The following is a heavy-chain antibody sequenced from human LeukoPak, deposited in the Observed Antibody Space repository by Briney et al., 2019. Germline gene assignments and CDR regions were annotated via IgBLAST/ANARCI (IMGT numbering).Heavy chain of an antibody. D-gene: IGHD6-19*01. CDR3: ARDQAFRQWPTDY. Sequence: GGSLRLSCAASGFTFSDYYMSWIRQAPGKGLEWVSYISSSSSTIYYADSVKGRFTISRDNAKNSLYLQMNSLRAEDTAVYYCARDQAFRQWPTDYWGQGTLVTVSS. V-gene: IGHV3-11*04. CDR1: GFTFSDYY. CDR2: ISSSSSTI. J-gene: IGHJ4*02.